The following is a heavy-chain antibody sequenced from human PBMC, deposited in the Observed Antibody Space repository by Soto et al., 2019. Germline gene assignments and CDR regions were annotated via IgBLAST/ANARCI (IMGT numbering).Heavy chain of an antibody. Sequence: LKISCKGSGYSFTDYWIGWVRQMPGKGLEWMGIIYPGDSDTRYSPSFQGRVTISADKSINTAFLQWSSLKASDTAIYYCARQPPSRYSSLWYGWFDPWGQGTLVTVSS. CDR2: IYPGDSDT. V-gene: IGHV5-51*01. J-gene: IGHJ5*02. CDR1: GYSFTDYW. D-gene: IGHD6-13*01. CDR3: ARQPPSRYSSLWYGWFDP.